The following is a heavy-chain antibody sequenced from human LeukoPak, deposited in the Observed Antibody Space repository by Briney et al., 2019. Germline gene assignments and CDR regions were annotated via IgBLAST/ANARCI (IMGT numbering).Heavy chain of an antibody. V-gene: IGHV5-51*01. CDR2: IYPGDSDT. D-gene: IGHD1-26*01. Sequence: GESLKISCKGSGYSFPSYWIGWVRQMPGKGLEWMGIIYPGDSDTRYSPSLQGQVTTSADKSISTAYLQWSSLKASDTAMYYCARQMYSGTYSSFDYWGQGTLVTVSS. CDR3: ARQMYSGTYSSFDY. J-gene: IGHJ4*02. CDR1: GYSFPSYW.